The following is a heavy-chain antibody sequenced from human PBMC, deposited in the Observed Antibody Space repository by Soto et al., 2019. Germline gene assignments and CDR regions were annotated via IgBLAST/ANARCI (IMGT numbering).Heavy chain of an antibody. CDR3: ARMTPNASGLFDY. CDR2: VDWDDDK. CDR1: GFSLTSSQMR. V-gene: IGHV2-70*04. Sequence: SGPTLVSPTQTLTLTCTVSGFSLTSSQMRVNWIRQPPGKALEWLARVDWDDDKFYSPSLKTRLTIFKDSSRNQVVLIMTNMDPVDTATYYCARMTPNASGLFDYWGQGTLVTVSS. J-gene: IGHJ4*02. D-gene: IGHD2-15*01.